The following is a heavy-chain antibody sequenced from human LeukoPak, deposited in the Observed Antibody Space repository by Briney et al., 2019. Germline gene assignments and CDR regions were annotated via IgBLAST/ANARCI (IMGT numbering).Heavy chain of an antibody. CDR2: TYYRSKWYD. Sequence: SQTLSLTSAISGVSVSTISVAWNWIRQSPPRGLEWLGRTYYRSKWYDDYAVSVKSRIAINPDTSKNQFSLQLISVTPEDMAIYYCARESGYYSFDLWGRGTLVTVSS. CDR1: GVSVSTISVA. CDR3: ARESGYYSFDL. V-gene: IGHV6-1*01. J-gene: IGHJ2*01. D-gene: IGHD3-22*01.